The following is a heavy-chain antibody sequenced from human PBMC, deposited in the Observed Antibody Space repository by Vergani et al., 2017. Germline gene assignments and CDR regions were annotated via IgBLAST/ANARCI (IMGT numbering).Heavy chain of an antibody. Sequence: VQLVESGGGLVQPGGSLRLSCTASGFIFSTYAVSWVRQAPGGGLAWVSSIRGPGLSTYYADSVKGRFSIYRDNSKNTVFLQMHSLRAEDTAIYFCVKEKIDLGSYFFDSWGHGILVTVSS. V-gene: IGHV3-23*04. D-gene: IGHD2/OR15-2a*01. CDR3: VKEKIDLGSYFFDS. CDR1: GFIFSTYA. J-gene: IGHJ4*01. CDR2: IRGPGLST.